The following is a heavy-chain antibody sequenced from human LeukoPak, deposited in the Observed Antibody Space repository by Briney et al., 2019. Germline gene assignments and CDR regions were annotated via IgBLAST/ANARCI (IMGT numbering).Heavy chain of an antibody. J-gene: IGHJ6*02. D-gene: IGHD1-7*01. CDR3: ARDDWNYKFTIHSYYYGMDV. CDR1: GYTSTSYA. Sequence: GASVKVSCKASGYTSTSYAMHWVRQAPGQRLEWMGWINAGNGNTRYSQKLQGRVTITRNTSANTVYMELSSLRSGDTAVYYCARDDWNYKFTIHSYYYGMDVWGQGTTVTVSS. V-gene: IGHV1-3*01. CDR2: INAGNGNT.